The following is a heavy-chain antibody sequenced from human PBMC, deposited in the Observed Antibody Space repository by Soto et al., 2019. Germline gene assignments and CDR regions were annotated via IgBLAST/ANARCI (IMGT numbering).Heavy chain of an antibody. V-gene: IGHV4-31*03. J-gene: IGHJ5*02. CDR3: TSGSNYSWFDP. D-gene: IGHD3-10*01. Sequence: QVQLQESGPGLVKPSQTLSLTCTVSGGYITSSGYYWSWIRQHPVKGLEWIAYINYSGSTYYNPSLKSRITISTDTSRNRFSLKLTSVTAADTAVYYCTSGSNYSWFDPWCQGTLVTVSS. CDR2: INYSGST. CDR1: GGYITSSGYY.